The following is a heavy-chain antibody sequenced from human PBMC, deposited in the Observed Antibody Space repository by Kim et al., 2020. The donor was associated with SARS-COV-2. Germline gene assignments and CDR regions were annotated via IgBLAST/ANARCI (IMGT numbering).Heavy chain of an antibody. D-gene: IGHD3-3*01. Sequence: GGSLRLSCAASGFTVSSNYMSWVRQAPGKGLEWVSVIYSGGSTYYADSVKGRFTISRDNSKNTLYLQMNSLRAEDTAVYYGARPRGRVFWSGYYLPYYYYYGMDVWGQGTTVTVSS. CDR2: IYSGGST. CDR3: ARPRGRVFWSGYYLPYYYYYGMDV. V-gene: IGHV3-53*01. CDR1: GFTVSSNY. J-gene: IGHJ6*02.